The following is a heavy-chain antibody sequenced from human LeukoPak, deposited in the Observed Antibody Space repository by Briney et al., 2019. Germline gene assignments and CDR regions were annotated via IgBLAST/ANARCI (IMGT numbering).Heavy chain of an antibody. V-gene: IGHV4-4*07. Sequence: SETLSLTCTVSGVSFNIYYWNWIRQPAGKGLEWIGPIYSSGSANYSPSLKSRVTMSVDTSKNQFSLKLTSVPAADTAVYYCARWTTVTRAFDYWGQGTLVTVSS. J-gene: IGHJ4*02. CDR2: IYSSGSA. D-gene: IGHD4-17*01. CDR3: ARWTTVTRAFDY. CDR1: GVSFNIYY.